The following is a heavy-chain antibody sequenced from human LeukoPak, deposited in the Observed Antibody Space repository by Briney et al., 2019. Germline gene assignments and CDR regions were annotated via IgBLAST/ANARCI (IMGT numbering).Heavy chain of an antibody. D-gene: IGHD2-15*01. CDR1: GFTFSSCA. CDR2: ISGSGDST. V-gene: IGHV3-23*01. Sequence: GGSLRLSCAASGFTFSSCAMSWVRQAPGKGLEWVSGISGSGDSTDYADSVKGRFTISRDNSIDTLFLQMNSLRVEDTAVYFCAKELRPNDYWGQGTLVTVSS. J-gene: IGHJ4*02. CDR3: AKELRPNDY.